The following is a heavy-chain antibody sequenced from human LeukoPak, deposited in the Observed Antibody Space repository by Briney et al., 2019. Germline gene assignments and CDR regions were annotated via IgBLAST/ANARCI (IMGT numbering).Heavy chain of an antibody. Sequence: SETLSLTCAVYGGSFSGYYWSWIRQPPGKGLEWIGEINHSGSTNYNPSLKSRVTISVDTSKNQFSLKLSSVTAADTAVYYCARGLAAAAAYYFDYWGQGILVTVPS. D-gene: IGHD6-13*01. J-gene: IGHJ4*02. CDR2: INHSGST. CDR1: GGSFSGYY. CDR3: ARGLAAAAAYYFDY. V-gene: IGHV4-34*01.